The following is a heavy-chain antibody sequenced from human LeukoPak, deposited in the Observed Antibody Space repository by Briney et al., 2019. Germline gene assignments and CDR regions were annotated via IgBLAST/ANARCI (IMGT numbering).Heavy chain of an antibody. CDR3: ARRPIPADDWFDP. V-gene: IGHV4-38-2*02. Sequence: LSETLSLTCTVSGYSISSGYYWGWIRQPPGKGLEWIGSIYHSGMSFYNPSLKSRVTISVDTSKNQFSLKLSSVTAADTAVYYCARRPIPADDWFDPWGQGTLVTVSS. D-gene: IGHD2-2*01. CDR1: GYSISSGYY. J-gene: IGHJ5*02. CDR2: IYHSGMS.